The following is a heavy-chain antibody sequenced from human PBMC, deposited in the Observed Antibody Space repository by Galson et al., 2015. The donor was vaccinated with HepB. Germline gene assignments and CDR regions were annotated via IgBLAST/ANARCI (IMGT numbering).Heavy chain of an antibody. V-gene: IGHV3-21*01. Sequence: SLRLSCAASGFTFSSYSINWVRQAPGKGLEWVSSISSSSSYIYYADSVKGRFTISRDNAKNSLYLQTNNLRAEDTAVYYCAREGLKLDGTDDYWGQGTLVTVSS. J-gene: IGHJ4*02. CDR3: AREGLKLDGTDDY. CDR1: GFTFSSYS. CDR2: ISSSSSYI. D-gene: IGHD3-10*01.